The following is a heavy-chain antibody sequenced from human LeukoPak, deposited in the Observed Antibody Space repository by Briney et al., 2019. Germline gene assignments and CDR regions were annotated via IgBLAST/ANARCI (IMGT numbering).Heavy chain of an antibody. J-gene: IGHJ4*02. V-gene: IGHV1-2*02. CDR2: INPNSGGT. CDR3: ARDLRVVATITVAY. Sequence: ASVKVSCKASGYTFTGYYMHWVRQAPGQGLEWMGWINPNSGGTNYAQKFQGRVTMTRDTSISTAYMELSRLRSDDTAVYYCARDLRVVATITVAYWGQGTLVTVSS. CDR1: GYTFTGYY. D-gene: IGHD5-12*01.